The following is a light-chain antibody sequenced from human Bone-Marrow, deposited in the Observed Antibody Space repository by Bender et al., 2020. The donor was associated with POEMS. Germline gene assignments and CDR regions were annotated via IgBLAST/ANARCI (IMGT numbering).Light chain of an antibody. Sequence: QSALTQPASVSGSPGQSITMSCAGSGSDVGTYNLVSWYQQSPGKAPKVLIYEVTKRPLGVSDRFFGSKSGNTASLTISGLQPEDEAGYYCSSYGGTDTFVLFGGGTRLTVL. CDR2: EVT. V-gene: IGLV2-23*02. J-gene: IGLJ3*02. CDR1: GSDVGTYNL. CDR3: SSYGGTDTFVL.